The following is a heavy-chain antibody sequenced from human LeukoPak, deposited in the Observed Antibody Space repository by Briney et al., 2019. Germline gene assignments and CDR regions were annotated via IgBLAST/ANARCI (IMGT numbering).Heavy chain of an antibody. Sequence: GGSLSLSCAPSGFSFSSSWMHWVRQAPGEGLVLVSRISSDGINTIYADSVKGRFTISRDNAENTLYLQMSSLRAEDSALYYCARDRGGSGPTTTDYWGQGTLVTVSS. V-gene: IGHV3-74*01. CDR2: ISSDGINT. J-gene: IGHJ4*02. CDR3: ARDRGGSGPTTTDY. CDR1: GFSFSSSW. D-gene: IGHD6-19*01.